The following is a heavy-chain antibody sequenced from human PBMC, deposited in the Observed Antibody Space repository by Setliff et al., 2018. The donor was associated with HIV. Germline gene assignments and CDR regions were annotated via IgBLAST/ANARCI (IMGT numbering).Heavy chain of an antibody. J-gene: IGHJ4*02. Sequence: SETLSLTCTVSGGSISSHYWSWIRQPPGKGLEWIGSIYHSGTTYDNPSLKSRVTISVDTSKNQFSLKLSSVTAADTAVYYCARVNALIRAPFDYWGQAALVTVSS. V-gene: IGHV4-59*11. CDR3: ARVNALIRAPFDY. CDR2: IYHSGTT. CDR1: GGSISSHY.